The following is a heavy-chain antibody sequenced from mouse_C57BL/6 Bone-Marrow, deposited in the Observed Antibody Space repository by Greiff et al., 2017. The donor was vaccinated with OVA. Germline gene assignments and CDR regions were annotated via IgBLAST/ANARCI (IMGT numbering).Heavy chain of an antibody. V-gene: IGHV14-3*01. J-gene: IGHJ2*01. Sequence: EVQLVESVAELVRPGASVKLSCTASGFNIKHTYMHWVKQRPEQGLEWIGRIDPANGNTKYAPKFQGKATITADTSSNTAYLQLSSLTSEDTASYYCARPPTTVVAPYFDYWGQGTTLTVSS. CDR2: IDPANGNT. CDR3: ARPPTTVVAPYFDY. CDR1: GFNIKHTY. D-gene: IGHD1-1*01.